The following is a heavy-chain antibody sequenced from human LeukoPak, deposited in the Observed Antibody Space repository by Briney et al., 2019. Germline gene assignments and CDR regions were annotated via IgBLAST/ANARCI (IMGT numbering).Heavy chain of an antibody. V-gene: IGHV3-43*02. CDR2: ISGDGGST. CDR1: GFTFDDYA. J-gene: IGHJ4*02. CDR3: AKAGSYDILTLDY. Sequence: GGSLRLSCAASGFTFDDYAMHWVRQAPGKGLEWVSLISGDGGSTDYADSVEGRCTISRDNSKNSLYLQMNSLKTEDTALYYCAKAGSYDILTLDYWGQGTLVTVSS. D-gene: IGHD3-9*01.